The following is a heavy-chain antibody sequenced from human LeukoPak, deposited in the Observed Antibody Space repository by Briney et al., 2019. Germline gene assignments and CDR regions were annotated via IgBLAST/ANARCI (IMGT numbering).Heavy chain of an antibody. V-gene: IGHV3-33*01. CDR2: IWYDGSNK. D-gene: IGHD5-12*01. CDR1: GFTLSSYG. Sequence: GGSLRLSCAASGFTLSSYGMHWVRQAPGKGLEWVAVIWYDGSNKYYVDSVKGRFTISRDNSKNTLYLQMNSLRAEDTAVYYCAREFTGYGNTDYWGQGTLVTVSS. J-gene: IGHJ4*02. CDR3: AREFTGYGNTDY.